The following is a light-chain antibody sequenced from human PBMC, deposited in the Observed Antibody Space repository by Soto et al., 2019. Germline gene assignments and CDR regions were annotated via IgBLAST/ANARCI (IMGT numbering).Light chain of an antibody. J-gene: IGLJ3*02. CDR3: CSYAGSYSWV. V-gene: IGLV2-11*01. CDR2: DVS. Sequence: QSALTQPRSVSGSPGQSVTISCTGTSSDVGAYNYVSWYQHHPGKAPTVMIYDVSERPSGVPDRFSGSKSDNKASLTISGLQADDDADYYCCSYAGSYSWVFGGGTKLTVL. CDR1: SSDVGAYNY.